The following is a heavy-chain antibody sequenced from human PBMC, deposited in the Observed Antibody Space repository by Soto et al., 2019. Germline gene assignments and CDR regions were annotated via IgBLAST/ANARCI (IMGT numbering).Heavy chain of an antibody. V-gene: IGHV3-7*03. D-gene: IGHD6-13*01. Sequence: GGSLRLSCAASGFTFSSYWMSWVRQAPGKGLEWVVNIKQEGSEKYYVDSVKGRFTISRDNPKNTIYLQMNSLRAEDTAVYYCAKVSSSWYAGFFDLWGQGTLVTVSS. CDR2: IKQEGSEK. J-gene: IGHJ4*02. CDR1: GFTFSSYW. CDR3: AKVSSSWYAGFFDL.